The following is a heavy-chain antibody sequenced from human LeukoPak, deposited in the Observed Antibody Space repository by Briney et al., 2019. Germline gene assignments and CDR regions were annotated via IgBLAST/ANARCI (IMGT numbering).Heavy chain of an antibody. D-gene: IGHD3-10*01. Sequence: QPGRSLRLSCAASGFTFDDYAMHWVRQAPGEGLEWVSGISWNSGSIGYADSVKGRFTISRDNAKNSLYLQMNSLRAEDTALYYCAKDISHYGSGSTHFDYWGQGTLVTVSS. CDR1: GFTFDDYA. CDR3: AKDISHYGSGSTHFDY. CDR2: ISWNSGSI. V-gene: IGHV3-9*01. J-gene: IGHJ4*02.